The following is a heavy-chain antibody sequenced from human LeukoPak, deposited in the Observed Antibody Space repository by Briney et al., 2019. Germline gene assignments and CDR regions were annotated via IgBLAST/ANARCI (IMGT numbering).Heavy chain of an antibody. J-gene: IGHJ3*02. V-gene: IGHV4-39*01. CDR2: IYYSGST. Sequence: SETLSLTCTVSGGSLSSSTYYWGWIRQPPGKGLEWIASIYYSGSTYYNPSLKSRVTISVDTSKNQFSMKVSSVTAADTAVYYCARLPAATEIWGQGTMVTVSS. CDR3: ARLPAATEI. CDR1: GGSLSSSTYY.